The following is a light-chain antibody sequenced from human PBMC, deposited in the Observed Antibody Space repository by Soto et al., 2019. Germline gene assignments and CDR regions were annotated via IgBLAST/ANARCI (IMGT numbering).Light chain of an antibody. Sequence: QSALTQPASVSGSPGQSITISCTGTSSDVGSYNLVSWYQQHPGKAPKLMIYEGSKRPSGVSNRFSGSKSGNTASLTISGPQAEAEADYYCCSYAGSSTSVFGTGTKLTVL. J-gene: IGLJ1*01. CDR3: CSYAGSSTSV. CDR2: EGS. V-gene: IGLV2-23*01. CDR1: SSDVGSYNL.